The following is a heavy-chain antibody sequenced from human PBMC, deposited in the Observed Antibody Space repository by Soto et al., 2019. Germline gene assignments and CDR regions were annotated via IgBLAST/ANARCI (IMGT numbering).Heavy chain of an antibody. CDR3: ASQTRGSSSSGFDY. D-gene: IGHD6-6*01. J-gene: IGHJ4*02. V-gene: IGHV4-31*03. Sequence: LSLTCTVSGGSISSGGYYWSWIRQHPGKGLEWIGYIYYSGSTYYNPSLKSRVTISVDTSKNQFSLKLSSVTAADTAVYYCASQTRGSSSSGFDYWGQGTLGTVSS. CDR2: IYYSGST. CDR1: GGSISSGGYY.